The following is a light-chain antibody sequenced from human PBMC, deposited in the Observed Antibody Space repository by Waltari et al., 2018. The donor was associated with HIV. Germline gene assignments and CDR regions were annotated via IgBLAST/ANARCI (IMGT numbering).Light chain of an antibody. J-gene: IGLJ1*01. CDR3: CSYSLTHTLV. CDR1: RSEVGDYNF. Sequence: QSALTKPASVSGSPGQSITISCTGARSEVGDYNFVAWYQQHAEKAPRLIIYDFHDRPSGVSIRFSGSKSGNTASLTISGLQAEDEADYYCCSYSLTHTLVFGSGTKVTVL. CDR2: DFH. V-gene: IGLV2-14*03.